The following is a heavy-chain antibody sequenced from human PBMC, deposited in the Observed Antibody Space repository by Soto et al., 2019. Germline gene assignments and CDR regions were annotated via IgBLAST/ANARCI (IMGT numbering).Heavy chain of an antibody. V-gene: IGHV3-74*01. CDR1: GFTFSSYW. J-gene: IGHJ4*02. CDR3: ARADYDRSGYLDY. CDR2: INSDGSST. D-gene: IGHD3-22*01. Sequence: GGSLRLSCAASGFTFSSYWMHWVRQAPGKGLVWVSRINSDGSSTSYADSVKGRFTISRDNAKNTLYLQMNSLRAEDTAVYYCARADYDRSGYLDYWGQGPLVTVSS.